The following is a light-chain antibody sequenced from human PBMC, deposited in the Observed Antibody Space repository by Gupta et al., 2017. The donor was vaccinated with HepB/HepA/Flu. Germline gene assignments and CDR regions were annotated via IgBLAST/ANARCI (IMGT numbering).Light chain of an antibody. CDR1: SSDVGSYNR. CDR3: SSYTSSSTLVV. J-gene: IGLJ2*01. CDR2: EVS. Sequence: QSALTQPPSVSGSPGQSATTSCTGTSSDVGSYNRVSRYQQPPGTAPRLMIYEVSNRPSVVPDRFSGSKSGNTASLTISGLQADDEADYYCSSYTSSSTLVVFCGGTKLTVL. V-gene: IGLV2-18*02.